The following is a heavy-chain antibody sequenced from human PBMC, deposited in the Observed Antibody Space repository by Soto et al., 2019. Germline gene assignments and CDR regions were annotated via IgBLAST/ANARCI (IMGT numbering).Heavy chain of an antibody. J-gene: IGHJ3*02. Sequence: QVQLVQSGAEVKRPGSSVKVSCKASGGIFSNYAFSWVRQAPGQGLEWVGGIIPIFGTANYAQKLQGRVTITADESTRTVYMELSSLRSEDTALYYFAREIAVTGNDAFDTWGQGTMVTVSS. CDR2: IIPIFGTA. CDR1: GGIFSNYA. D-gene: IGHD3-22*01. CDR3: AREIAVTGNDAFDT. V-gene: IGHV1-69*01.